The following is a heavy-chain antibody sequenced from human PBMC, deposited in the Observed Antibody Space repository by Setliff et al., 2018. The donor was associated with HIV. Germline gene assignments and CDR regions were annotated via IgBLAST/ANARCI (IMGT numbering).Heavy chain of an antibody. V-gene: IGHV4-39*07. Sequence: PSETLSLTCTVSGGSISSSTAYWGWIRQPPGRGLEWIGSIYLSGNTYYNPSLKSRVTISLDTPKNQFSLRLNSVTAADTAVYYCARQEDNFWSGYPNWFNPWGQGTLVTVSS. CDR3: ARQEDNFWSGYPNWFNP. CDR1: GGSISSSTAY. J-gene: IGHJ5*02. CDR2: IYLSGNT. D-gene: IGHD3-3*01.